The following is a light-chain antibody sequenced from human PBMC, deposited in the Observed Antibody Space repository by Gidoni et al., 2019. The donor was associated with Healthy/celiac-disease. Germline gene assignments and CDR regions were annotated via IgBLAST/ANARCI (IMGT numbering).Light chain of an antibody. CDR2: AAS. J-gene: IGKJ2*01. CDR1: QSISSY. Sequence: DIQMTKSPSSLSAAVGARVPITCRVSQSISSYLNWYQQKPGKAPKLLIYAASSLQSGVPSRFSGSGSGTDFTLTISSLQPEDFATYYCQQGYRTPYTFGQGTKLEIK. CDR3: QQGYRTPYT. V-gene: IGKV1-39*01.